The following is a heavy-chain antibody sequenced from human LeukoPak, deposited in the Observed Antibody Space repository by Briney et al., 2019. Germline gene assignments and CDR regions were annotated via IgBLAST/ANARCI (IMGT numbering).Heavy chain of an antibody. Sequence: GGSLRLSCAASGFTFSDYYMRWIRQAPGKGLEWVSFITSASDIYYADSVKGRFTISRDNARNSLYLQMNSLRAEDTAVYYCARDHEGPQGGANSFDYWGQGTLVTVSA. J-gene: IGHJ4*02. V-gene: IGHV3-11*04. CDR3: ARDHEGPQGGANSFDY. CDR2: ITSASDI. CDR1: GFTFSDYY. D-gene: IGHD2-15*01.